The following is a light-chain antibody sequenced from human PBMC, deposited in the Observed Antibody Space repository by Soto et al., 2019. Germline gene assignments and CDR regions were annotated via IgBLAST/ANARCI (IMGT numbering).Light chain of an antibody. CDR1: QSVSDN. J-gene: IGKJ5*01. CDR2: SAS. Sequence: EIIMTQSPATPSVSPGERVTLSCRASQSVSDNVAWYQQRPGQSPRLLMHSASARAAGLPARFSDSGSGTEFSLSIHSLQSEDFAVYFCQQYNDWPITFGQGTRLETK. CDR3: QQYNDWPIT. V-gene: IGKV3-15*01.